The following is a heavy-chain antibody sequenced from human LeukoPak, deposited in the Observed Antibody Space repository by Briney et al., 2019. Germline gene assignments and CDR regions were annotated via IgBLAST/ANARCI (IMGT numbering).Heavy chain of an antibody. CDR1: GFTFSSYA. CDR3: ARIQVRGVIDAFDI. V-gene: IGHV3-30-3*01. CDR2: ISYDGSNK. D-gene: IGHD3-10*01. J-gene: IGHJ3*02. Sequence: GGSLRLSCAASGFTFSSYAMHWVRQAPGKGLEWVAVISYDGSNKYYADSVKGRFTISRDNSKNTLYLQMNSLRAEDTAVYYCARIQVRGVIDAFDIWGQGTMVTVSS.